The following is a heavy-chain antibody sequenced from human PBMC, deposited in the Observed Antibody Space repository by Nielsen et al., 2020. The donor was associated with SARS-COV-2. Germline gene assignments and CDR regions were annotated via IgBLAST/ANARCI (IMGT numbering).Heavy chain of an antibody. Sequence: GESLKISCAASGFSFSDSGMHWVRQASGEGLEWIGRIRSKANIYATAYAASVKGRFTISRDDSKNTAYLQMNSLRTEDTAIYHCTRVNPISGSWFDAFDIWGQGTLVTVSS. D-gene: IGHD6-13*01. J-gene: IGHJ3*02. V-gene: IGHV3-73*01. CDR2: IRSKANIYAT. CDR3: TRVNPISGSWFDAFDI. CDR1: GFSFSDSG.